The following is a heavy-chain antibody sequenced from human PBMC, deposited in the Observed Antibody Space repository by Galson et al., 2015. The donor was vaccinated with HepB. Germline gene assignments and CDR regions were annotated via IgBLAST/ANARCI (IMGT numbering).Heavy chain of an antibody. V-gene: IGHV3-23*01. Sequence: SLRLSCAASGFSFSSYAMSWVRQAPGKGLEWVSAISGSGGSTYYADSVKGRFTISRDNSKNTLYLQTNSLRAEDTAVYYCAKDTGNYGMDAWGQGTTVTVSS. CDR3: AKDTGNYGMDA. CDR1: GFSFSSYA. J-gene: IGHJ6*02. CDR2: ISGSGGST. D-gene: IGHD3-10*01.